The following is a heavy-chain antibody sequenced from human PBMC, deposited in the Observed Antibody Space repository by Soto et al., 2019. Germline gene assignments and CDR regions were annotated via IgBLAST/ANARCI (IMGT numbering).Heavy chain of an antibody. CDR1: GFTFSSYG. V-gene: IGHV3-30*18. CDR3: AKDRRFGELLSGVDDYYGMDV. CDR2: ISYDGSNK. Sequence: QVQLVESGGGVVQPGRSLRLSCAASGFTFSSYGMHWVRQAPGKGLEWVAVISYDGSNKYYADSVKGRFTISRDNSKHTLYLQMNSLRSDDTAVYYCAKDRRFGELLSGVDDYYGMDVGGQGTTVTVSS. D-gene: IGHD3-10*01. J-gene: IGHJ6*02.